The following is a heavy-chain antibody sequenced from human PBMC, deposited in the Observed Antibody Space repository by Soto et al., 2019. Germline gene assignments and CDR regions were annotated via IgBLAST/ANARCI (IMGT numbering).Heavy chain of an antibody. CDR1: GYTFTSYG. J-gene: IGHJ5*02. Sequence: SVKVSCKASGYTFTSYGISWVRQAPGQGLEWMGGIIPIFGTANYAQKFQGRVTITADESTSTAYMELSSLRSEDTAVYYCARARVAKLEAAAGPRGRWFDPWGQGTLVTVSS. CDR2: IIPIFGTA. D-gene: IGHD6-13*01. V-gene: IGHV1-69*13. CDR3: ARARVAKLEAAAGPRGRWFDP.